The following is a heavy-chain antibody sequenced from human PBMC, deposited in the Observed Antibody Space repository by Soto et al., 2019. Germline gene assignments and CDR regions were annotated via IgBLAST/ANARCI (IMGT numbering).Heavy chain of an antibody. CDR2: IKIKTDGGTT. CDR3: TTTTWYYYDSSGYYSPFGPWYYFDY. V-gene: IGHV3-15*01. D-gene: IGHD3-22*01. Sequence: GGSLRLSCAASGFTFSNAWMSWVRQAPGKGLEWVGRIKIKTDGGTTDYAAPVKGRFTISRDDSKNTLYLQMNSLKTEDTAVYYCTTTTWYYYDSSGYYSPFGPWYYFDYWGQGTLVTVSS. J-gene: IGHJ4*02. CDR1: GFTFSNAW.